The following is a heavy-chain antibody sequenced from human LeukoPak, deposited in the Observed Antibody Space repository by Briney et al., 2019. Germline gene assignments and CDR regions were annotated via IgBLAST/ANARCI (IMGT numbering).Heavy chain of an antibody. CDR2: ITGSGTSV. CDR3: TRDPEYSET. CDR1: GFTFSDYY. D-gene: IGHD5-18*01. J-gene: IGHJ5*02. V-gene: IGHV3-11*01. Sequence: PGGSLRLSSAASGFTFSDYYITWIRQPPGRGLEWIAYITGSGTSVYYAGAVKGRFGVSRDNAANSVFLQMDSLRVEDSAVYFCTRDPEYSETWGQGTLVTVSS.